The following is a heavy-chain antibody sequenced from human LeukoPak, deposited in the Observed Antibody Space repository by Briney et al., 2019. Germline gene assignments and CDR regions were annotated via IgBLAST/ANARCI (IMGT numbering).Heavy chain of an antibody. CDR1: GYTFTSYG. CDR3: ARDSLRPLWFGELSRRGRASGEYGMDV. Sequence: ASVKVSCKASGYTFTSYGISWVRQAPGQGLEWMGWISAYNGNTNYAQKLQGRVTMTRDTSISTAYMELSRLRSDDTAVYYCARDSLRPLWFGELSRRGRASGEYGMDVWGQGTTVTVSS. CDR2: ISAYNGNT. V-gene: IGHV1-18*01. J-gene: IGHJ6*02. D-gene: IGHD3-10*01.